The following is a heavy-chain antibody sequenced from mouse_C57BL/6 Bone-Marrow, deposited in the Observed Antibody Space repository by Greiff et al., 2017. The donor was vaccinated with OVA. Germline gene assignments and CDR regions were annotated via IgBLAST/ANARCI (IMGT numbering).Heavy chain of an antibody. CDR2: IDPETGGT. Sequence: VKLVESGAELVRPGASVTLSCKASGYTFTDYEMHWVKQTPVHGLEWIGAIDPETGGTAYNQKFKGKAILTADKSSSTAYMELRSLTSEDSAVYYCTLLLRRYFDVWGTGTTVTVSS. CDR1: GYTFTDYE. J-gene: IGHJ1*03. CDR3: TLLLRRYFDV. D-gene: IGHD1-1*01. V-gene: IGHV1-15*01.